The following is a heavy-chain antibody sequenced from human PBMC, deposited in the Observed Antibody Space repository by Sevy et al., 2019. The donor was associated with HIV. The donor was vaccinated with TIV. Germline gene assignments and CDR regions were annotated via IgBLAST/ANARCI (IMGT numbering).Heavy chain of an antibody. CDR1: GLTSGAFA. CDR2: ISGSGGVT. D-gene: IGHD1-7*01. J-gene: IGHJ5*02. CDR3: AKPNWNFRADWFDT. V-gene: IGHV3-23*01. Sequence: GGSLRLSCKVTGLTSGAFAMSWVRQTPGKGLEWISSISGSGGVTHYADSVKGRFTISRDKSKGTVDLEMNSLRGDDTAVYYCAKPNWNFRADWFDTWGQGTLVTVSS.